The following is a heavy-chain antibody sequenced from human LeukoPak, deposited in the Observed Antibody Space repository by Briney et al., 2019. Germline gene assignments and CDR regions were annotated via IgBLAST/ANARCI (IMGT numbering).Heavy chain of an antibody. CDR2: IIGNGGSA. Sequence: GGSLRLSCSASGFTFSSFALSWVRQAPGKGLEWVSGIIGNGGSAYYAGSVKGRFTISRDNSKNTLYLQMNSLRAEDTAVYYCAKIVGSRHCWGQGTLVTVSS. D-gene: IGHD2-21*01. CDR3: AKIVGSRHC. CDR1: GFTFSSFA. V-gene: IGHV3-23*01. J-gene: IGHJ4*02.